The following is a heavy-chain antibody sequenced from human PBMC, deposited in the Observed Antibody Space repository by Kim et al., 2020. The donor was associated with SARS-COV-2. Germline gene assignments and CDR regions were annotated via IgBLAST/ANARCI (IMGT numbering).Heavy chain of an antibody. CDR2: ISGSGGST. V-gene: IGHV3-23*01. J-gene: IGHJ4*02. CDR3: AKPLVGAGSSGYYPFDY. Sequence: GGSLRLSCTASGFTFSSHAMSWVRQAPGKGLEWVSAISGSGGSTYYADSVKGRFTISRDNSKNTLYLQMNSQRAEDTAVYYCAKPLVGAGSSGYYPFDYWGQGTLVTVSS. CDR1: GFTFSSHA. D-gene: IGHD3-22*01.